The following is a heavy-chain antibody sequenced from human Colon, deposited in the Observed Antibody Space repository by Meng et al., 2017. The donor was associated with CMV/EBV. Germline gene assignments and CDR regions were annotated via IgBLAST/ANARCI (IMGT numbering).Heavy chain of an antibody. V-gene: IGHV3-15*01. CDR3: TLDRDPRELQFQY. D-gene: IGHD3-10*01. CDR1: GFTFTSAC. Sequence: EVQLVESGGGLVKPGGSVRLSCAASGFTFTSACINWVRQAPGKGLEWVGRIKSRPDADSKDYAAPVKGRVTISRDDSKNTLYLEVNSLKIEDTAVYYCTLDRDPRELQFQYWGQGTLVTVDS. CDR2: IKSRPDADSK. J-gene: IGHJ1*01.